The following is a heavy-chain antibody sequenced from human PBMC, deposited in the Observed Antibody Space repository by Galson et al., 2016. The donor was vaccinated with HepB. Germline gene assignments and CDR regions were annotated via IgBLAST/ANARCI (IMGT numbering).Heavy chain of an antibody. Sequence: SETLSLTCAVSGASISNNNWWSWVRQPPGKGLQWIGEIFHNGNAHYNPSLNSRVSMSLDKSKSQFSMKLTSVTAADTAVYVCARVGAVADDAFEVWGQGTVVTVSS. J-gene: IGHJ3*01. CDR2: IFHNGNA. V-gene: IGHV4-4*02. CDR3: ARVGAVADDAFEV. CDR1: GASISNNNW. D-gene: IGHD6-19*01.